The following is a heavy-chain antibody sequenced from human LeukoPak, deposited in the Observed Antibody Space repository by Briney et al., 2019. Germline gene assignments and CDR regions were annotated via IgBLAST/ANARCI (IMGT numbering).Heavy chain of an antibody. J-gene: IGHJ3*02. CDR3: ARDMTTVTTSFEAFDI. CDR2: FDPEDGET. D-gene: IGHD4-17*01. CDR1: GYTLTELS. Sequence: GASVKVSCKVSGYTLTELSMHWVRQAPGKGLEWMGGFDPEDGETIYAQKFQGRVTMTEDTSTDTVYMELSSLRSEDTAVYYCARDMTTVTTSFEAFDIWGQGTMVTVSS. V-gene: IGHV1-24*01.